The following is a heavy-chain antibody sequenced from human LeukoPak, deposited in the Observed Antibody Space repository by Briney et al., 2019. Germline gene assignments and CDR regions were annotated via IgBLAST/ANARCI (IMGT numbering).Heavy chain of an antibody. CDR2: INPNSGGT. D-gene: IGHD3-9*01. V-gene: IGHV1-2*02. J-gene: IGHJ4*02. Sequence: ASVKVSCKASGYTFTGYYMHWVRQAPGQGLEWMGWINPNSGGTNYAQKFQGRVTMTRDTSVSTAYMELSRLRSDDTAVYYCARSPHILPGENFDYWGQGTLLTVPS. CDR3: ARSPHILPGENFDY. CDR1: GYTFTGYY.